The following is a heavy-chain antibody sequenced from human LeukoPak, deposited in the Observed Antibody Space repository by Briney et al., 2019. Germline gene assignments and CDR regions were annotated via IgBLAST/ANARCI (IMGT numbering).Heavy chain of an antibody. CDR1: GYTFTGYY. D-gene: IGHD6-13*01. CDR3: ARDYKPVKSAAALYYFDY. CDR2: INPNSGGT. V-gene: IGHV1-2*02. J-gene: IGHJ4*02. Sequence: ASVKVSCKASGYTFTGYYMHWVRQAPGQGLEWMGWINPNSGGTNYAQKFQGRVTMTRDTSISTAYMELSRLRSDDTAVYYCARDYKPVKSAAALYYFDYWGQGTLVTVSS.